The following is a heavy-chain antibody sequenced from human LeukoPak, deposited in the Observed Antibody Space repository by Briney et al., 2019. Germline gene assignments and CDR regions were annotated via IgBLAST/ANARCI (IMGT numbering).Heavy chain of an antibody. V-gene: IGHV3-48*04. CDR2: IVGSSSTK. CDR1: GFTFNDYA. J-gene: IGHJ4*02. CDR3: ATDSPETAAFDY. Sequence: GRSLRLSCAASGFTFNDYAMHWVRQEPGKGLEWVSYIVGSSSTKYYADSVKGRFTISRDNAKNSLYLQMDSLRAEDTAVYYSATDSPETAAFDYWGQGTLVTVSS. D-gene: IGHD1-1*01.